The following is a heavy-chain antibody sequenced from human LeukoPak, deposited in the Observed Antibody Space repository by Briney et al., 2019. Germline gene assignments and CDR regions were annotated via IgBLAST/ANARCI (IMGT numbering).Heavy chain of an antibody. J-gene: IGHJ6*02. V-gene: IGHV1-69*13. CDR1: GGTFSSYA. Sequence: SVKVSCKASGGTFSSYAISWVRQAPGQGLEWMGGIIPIFGTANYAQKFQGRVTITADESTSTAYMELSSLRSEDTAVYYCARASYYYDSSGYLTQTDTPNYYYYGMDVWGQGTTVTVSS. D-gene: IGHD3-22*01. CDR3: ARASYYYDSSGYLTQTDTPNYYYYGMDV. CDR2: IIPIFGTA.